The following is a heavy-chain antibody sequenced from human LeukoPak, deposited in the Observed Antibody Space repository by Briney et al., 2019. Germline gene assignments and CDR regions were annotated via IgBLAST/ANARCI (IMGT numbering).Heavy chain of an antibody. V-gene: IGHV3-21*01. CDR3: AELGITMIGGV. CDR2: ISSSSSYI. J-gene: IGHJ6*04. Sequence: GGSLRLSCAASGFTFSTYSMNWVRQAPGKGLEWVSSISSSSSYIYYADPVKGRFTISRDNAKNSLYLQMNSLRAEDTAVYYCAELGITMIGGVWGKGTTVTISS. D-gene: IGHD3-10*02. CDR1: GFTFSTYS.